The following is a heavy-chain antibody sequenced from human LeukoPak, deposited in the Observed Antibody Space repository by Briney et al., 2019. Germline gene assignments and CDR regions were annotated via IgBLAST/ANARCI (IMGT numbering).Heavy chain of an antibody. J-gene: IGHJ4*02. V-gene: IGHV4-4*02. CDR3: ARATHEIGNDY. CDR1: GGSINSDDW. D-gene: IGHD1-14*01. CDR2: IYHRSGTP. Sequence: SETLSLTCAVSGGSINSDDWWSWVRQSPGKGLEWIGAIYHRSGTPTYNPSLKSRVTISVDKSKNQFSLNLSSVTAADTAVYYCARATHEIGNDYWGQGTLVTVSS.